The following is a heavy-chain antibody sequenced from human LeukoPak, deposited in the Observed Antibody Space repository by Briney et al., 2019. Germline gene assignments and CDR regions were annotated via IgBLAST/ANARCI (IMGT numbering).Heavy chain of an antibody. D-gene: IGHD5-18*01. CDR1: GGSISSGGYS. V-gene: IGHV4-30-2*01. Sequence: KPSETLSLTCAVSGGSISSGGYSWSWIRQPPGKGLEWIGYIYHSGSTYYNPSLKSRVTISVDRSKNQFSLKLSSVTAADTAVYYCARAGYGTIDHWGQGTLVTVSS. CDR3: ARAGYGTIDH. CDR2: IYHSGST. J-gene: IGHJ4*02.